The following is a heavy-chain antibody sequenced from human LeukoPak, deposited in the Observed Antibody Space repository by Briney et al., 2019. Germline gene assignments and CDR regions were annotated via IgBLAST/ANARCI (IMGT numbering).Heavy chain of an antibody. CDR1: GFTFSSYS. CDR3: ARDQSYYYDSSVPDAFDI. D-gene: IGHD3-22*01. V-gene: IGHV3-48*01. J-gene: IGHJ3*02. Sequence: TGGSLRLSCAASGFTFSSYSMNWVRQAPGKGLEWVSYISSSSSTIYYADSVKGRFTISRDNAKNSLYLQMNSLRAGDTAVYYCARDQSYYYDSSVPDAFDIWGQGTMVTVSS. CDR2: ISSSSSTI.